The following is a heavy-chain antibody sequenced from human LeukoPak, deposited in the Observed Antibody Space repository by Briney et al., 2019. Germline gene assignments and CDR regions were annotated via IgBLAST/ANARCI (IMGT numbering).Heavy chain of an antibody. D-gene: IGHD3-10*01. Sequence: GESLKISCAASGFTGNWMQWVRQAPGKGLVWVSHINDAGSDTKYADSVKGRFTISRDNAKNTLYLQMNSLRAEDTAMYYCVREYHGQLYWGQGTRVTVYS. J-gene: IGHJ4*02. CDR2: INDAGSDT. CDR1: GFTGNW. V-gene: IGHV3-74*01. CDR3: VREYHGQLY.